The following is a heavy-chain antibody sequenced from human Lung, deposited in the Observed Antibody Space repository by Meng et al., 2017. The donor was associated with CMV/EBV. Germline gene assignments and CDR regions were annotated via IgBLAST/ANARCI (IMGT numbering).Heavy chain of an antibody. V-gene: IGHV1-69*05. D-gene: IGHD1-26*01. J-gene: IGHJ6*02. CDR1: GGNLNSYG. CDR2: IIPIPGTT. Sequence: SVXVSXXASGGNLNSYGISWVRQAPGQGLEWMGGIIPIPGTTNYAQKFQGRVTITTDESTSTVYMELSSLTSEDTAVYYCAREVGGRLYYYYGMDVWGQGTTVTVSS. CDR3: AREVGGRLYYYYGMDV.